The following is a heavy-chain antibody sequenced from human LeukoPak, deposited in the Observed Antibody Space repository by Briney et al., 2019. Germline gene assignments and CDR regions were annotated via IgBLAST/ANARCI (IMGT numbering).Heavy chain of an antibody. V-gene: IGHV4-59*08. J-gene: IGHJ6*02. Sequence: PSETLSLTCTASGVSISSYYWSWIRQPPGKGLEWIGYIYYSGSTNYNPSLKSRVTISVDTSKNHFSLKLSSVTAADTAVYYCARHNPPYDFWSGYPSGMDVWGQGTTVTVSS. CDR3: ARHNPPYDFWSGYPSGMDV. CDR2: IYYSGST. CDR1: GVSISSYY. D-gene: IGHD3-3*01.